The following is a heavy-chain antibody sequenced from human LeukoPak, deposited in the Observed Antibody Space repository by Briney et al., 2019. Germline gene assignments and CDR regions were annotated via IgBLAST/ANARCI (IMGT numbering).Heavy chain of an antibody. V-gene: IGHV3-23*01. Sequence: PGGSLRLSCAASGFTFSSYSMNWVRQAPGKGLEWVSAISGSGGSTYYADSVKGRFTISRDNSKNTLYLQMNSLRAEDTAVYYCAKDQIPHRGQQLGYWGQGTLVTVSS. CDR1: GFTFSSYS. CDR2: ISGSGGST. D-gene: IGHD6-13*01. CDR3: AKDQIPHRGQQLGY. J-gene: IGHJ4*02.